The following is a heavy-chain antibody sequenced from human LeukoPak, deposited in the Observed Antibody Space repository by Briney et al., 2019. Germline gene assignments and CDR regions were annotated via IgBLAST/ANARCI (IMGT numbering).Heavy chain of an antibody. D-gene: IGHD3-10*01. Sequence: SETLSLTCAVYGGSFSGYYWSWIRQPPGKGLEWIGEINHSGSTNYNPSLKSRVTISVDTSKNQFSLKLSSVTAADTAVYYCARDRAIYYMDVWGKGTTVTVSS. CDR3: ARDRAIYYMDV. J-gene: IGHJ6*03. CDR1: GGSFSGYY. CDR2: INHSGST. V-gene: IGHV4-34*01.